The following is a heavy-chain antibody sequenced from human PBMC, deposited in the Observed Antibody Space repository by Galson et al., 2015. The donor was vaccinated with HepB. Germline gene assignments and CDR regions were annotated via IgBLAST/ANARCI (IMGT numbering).Heavy chain of an antibody. CDR2: ISSYNGNS. CDR3: ARDGNYHGMGV. J-gene: IGHJ6*02. CDR1: GYTFTSDG. Sequence: SVKVSCKASGYTFTSDGISWVRQAPGQGLEWMGWISSYNGNSNSAQKLQGRFSITTDTSTNTTYMELRGLRSDDTAVYYCARDGNYHGMGVWGQVTTVTGSS. D-gene: IGHD1-1*01. V-gene: IGHV1-18*01.